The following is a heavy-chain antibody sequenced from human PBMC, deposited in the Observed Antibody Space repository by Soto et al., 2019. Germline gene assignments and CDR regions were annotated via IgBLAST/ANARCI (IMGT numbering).Heavy chain of an antibody. CDR2: IYYSGST. V-gene: IGHV4-30-4*01. CDR1: GGSSSSGDYY. Sequence: SETLSLTCTVSGGSSSSGDYYWSWIRQPPGKGLEWIGYIYYSGSTYYNPSLKSRVTISVDTSKNQFSLKLSSVTAADTAVYYCARVDTMQFDYWGQGTLVTVSS. J-gene: IGHJ4*02. CDR3: ARVDTMQFDY. D-gene: IGHD5-12*01.